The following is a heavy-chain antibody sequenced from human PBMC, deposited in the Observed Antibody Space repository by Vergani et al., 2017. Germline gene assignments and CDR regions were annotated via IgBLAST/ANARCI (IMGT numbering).Heavy chain of an antibody. Sequence: QVQLQESGPGLVKPSETLSLTCTVSGGSISSYYWSWIRQPPGKGLEWIGYIYYSGSNNYNPSLKSRFTISVDTSKNQFALKLSSVTAADTAVYYCARIKNWFDPGGQGSLVTVSS. V-gene: IGHV4-59*01. CDR3: ARIKNWFDP. CDR1: GGSISSYY. J-gene: IGHJ5*02. CDR2: IYYSGSN.